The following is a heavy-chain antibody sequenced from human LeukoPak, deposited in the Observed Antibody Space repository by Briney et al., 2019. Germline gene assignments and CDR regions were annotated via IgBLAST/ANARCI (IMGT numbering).Heavy chain of an antibody. V-gene: IGHV3-21*01. CDR2: IRSSSSYI. Sequence: GGSLRLSCAASGFTFSSYSMNWVRQAPGKGLGWVSFIRSSSSYIYYADSVKGRFTISRDNAKNSLYLQMNSLRAEDTAVYYCARDPPFIIGTTFFDYWGQGTLVTVSS. CDR3: ARDPPFIIGTTFFDY. CDR1: GFTFSSYS. D-gene: IGHD1-20*01. J-gene: IGHJ4*02.